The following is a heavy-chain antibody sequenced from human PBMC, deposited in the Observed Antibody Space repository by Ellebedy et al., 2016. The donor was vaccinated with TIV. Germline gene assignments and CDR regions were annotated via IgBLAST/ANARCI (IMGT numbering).Heavy chain of an antibody. Sequence: SETLSLTXTVSGYSISSGYYWGWIRQPPGKGLEWIGSIYHSGSTYYNPSLKSRVTISVDTSKNQFSLKLSSVTAADTAVYYCARRLDHWGQGTLVTVSS. CDR2: IYHSGST. CDR1: GYSISSGYY. J-gene: IGHJ5*02. CDR3: ARRLDH. V-gene: IGHV4-38-2*02.